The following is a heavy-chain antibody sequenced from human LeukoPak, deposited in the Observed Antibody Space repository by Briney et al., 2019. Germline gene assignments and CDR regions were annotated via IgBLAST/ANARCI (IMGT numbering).Heavy chain of an antibody. D-gene: IGHD3-9*01. CDR2: FDPEDGET. CDR1: GYSLTELS. J-gene: IGHJ5*02. CDR3: ATLDYPGYYHGKLDA. V-gene: IGHV1-24*01. Sequence: GASVKVSCKVSGYSLTELSMHWVRQAPGKGLEWMGGFDPEDGETIYAQNFQGRVTMTADTSTDTAYMEVTSMISEDTAVYYCATLDYPGYYHGKLDAWGQGTLVTVPS.